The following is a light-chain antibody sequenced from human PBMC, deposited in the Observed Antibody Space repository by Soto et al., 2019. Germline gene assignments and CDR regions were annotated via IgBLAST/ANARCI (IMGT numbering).Light chain of an antibody. CDR3: SSYTSSSTYV. V-gene: IGLV2-14*01. Sequence: SALTQPASVFGSPGQSITISCPGTSSAVGGYNYVSWYQQHPGKAPKLMIYEVSNRPSGVSNRFSGSKSGNTASLTISGLQAEDEADYYCSSYTSSSTYVFGTGTKVTVL. J-gene: IGLJ1*01. CDR1: SSAVGGYNY. CDR2: EVS.